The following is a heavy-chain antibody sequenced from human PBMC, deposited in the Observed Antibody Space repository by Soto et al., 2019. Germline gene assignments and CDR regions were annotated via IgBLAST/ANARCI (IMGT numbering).Heavy chain of an antibody. CDR1: GGSISSSSYY. CDR3: ARHYYKGFRYTGYSSSW. D-gene: IGHD6-13*01. Sequence: QLQLQESGPGLVKPSETLSLTCTVSGGSISSSSYYWGWIRQPPGKGLEWIGSIYYSGSTYYSPSLKSRVTISVDTSKNQFSLKLSSVTAADTAVYYCARHYYKGFRYTGYSSSWWGQGTLVTVSS. CDR2: IYYSGST. J-gene: IGHJ4*02. V-gene: IGHV4-39*01.